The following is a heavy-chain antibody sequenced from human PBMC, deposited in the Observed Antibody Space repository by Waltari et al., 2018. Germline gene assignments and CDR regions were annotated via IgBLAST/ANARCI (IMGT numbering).Heavy chain of an antibody. CDR1: GGSISSYY. D-gene: IGHD2-2*01. J-gene: IGHJ6*02. V-gene: IGHV4-59*01. Sequence: QVQLQESGPGLVKPSETLSLTCTVSGGSISSYYWSWIRQPPGKGLEWIGYIYYSGSTNYNPALKSRVTISVDTSKNQVSLKLSSVTAADTAVYYCARGTEFIVVVPAAIYGMDVWGQGTTVTVSS. CDR3: ARGTEFIVVVPAAIYGMDV. CDR2: IYYSGST.